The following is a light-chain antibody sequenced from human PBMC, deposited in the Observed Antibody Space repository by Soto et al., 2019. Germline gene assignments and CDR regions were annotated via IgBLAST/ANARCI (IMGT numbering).Light chain of an antibody. CDR3: SSFTNSSTLVV. Sequence: QSALTQPASVSGSPGQSITISCTGTSSDVGGYNYVSWYQHHPGKAPKLVISEVNHRPSGISNRFSGSKSGTTASLTISGLQAEDEAHYYCSSFTNSSTLVVFGGGTKLTVL. CDR2: EVN. V-gene: IGLV2-14*01. CDR1: SSDVGGYNY. J-gene: IGLJ2*01.